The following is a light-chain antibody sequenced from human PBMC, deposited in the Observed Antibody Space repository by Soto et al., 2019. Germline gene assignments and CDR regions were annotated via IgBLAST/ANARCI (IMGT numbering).Light chain of an antibody. CDR3: QQYNDWPLT. V-gene: IGKV3-20*01. CDR1: QSVSSSY. Sequence: EIVLTQSPGTLSLSLGERATLSCRASQSVSSSYLAWYQQKPGQAPRLLMYGASTRPTGIPARFSGSGSGTEFTLTIISLQSEDSAVYYCQQYNDWPLTFGGGTKVDIK. CDR2: GAS. J-gene: IGKJ4*01.